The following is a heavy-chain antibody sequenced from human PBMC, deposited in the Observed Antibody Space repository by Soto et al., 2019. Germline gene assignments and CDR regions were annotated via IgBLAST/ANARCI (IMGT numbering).Heavy chain of an antibody. CDR3: ARDRPGGFDY. D-gene: IGHD3-10*01. J-gene: IGHJ4*02. CDR2: IHSDGGST. V-gene: IGHV3-74*01. Sequence: EVQLVESGGGLVQPGGSLRLSCAASGFTFSSYWMHWVRQAPGKGLVWVSRIHSDGGSTSYADSVKGRFSISRDNAKNTLYLQMNSLRAEDTAVYDCARDRPGGFDYWGQGTPVTVSP. CDR1: GFTFSSYW.